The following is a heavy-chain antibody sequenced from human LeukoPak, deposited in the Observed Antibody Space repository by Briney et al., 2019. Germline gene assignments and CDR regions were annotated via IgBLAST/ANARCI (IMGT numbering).Heavy chain of an antibody. J-gene: IGHJ5*02. CDR1: TGSISSYY. Sequence: KPSETLSLTCTVSTGSISSYYCSWIRQPAGKGLEYIGRIYSSGSTNYSPSLKSRVTMSVDTSKNQFSLKLTSVTAADTAVYYCARGDIIRGDYNWFDPWGQGILVTVSS. CDR2: IYSSGST. D-gene: IGHD3-10*01. V-gene: IGHV4-4*07. CDR3: ARGDIIRGDYNWFDP.